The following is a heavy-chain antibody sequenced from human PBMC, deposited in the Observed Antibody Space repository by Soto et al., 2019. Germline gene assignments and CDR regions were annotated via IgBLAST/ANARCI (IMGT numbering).Heavy chain of an antibody. CDR3: ARTSYSGSYYFDY. D-gene: IGHD1-26*01. V-gene: IGHV3-30-3*01. Sequence: GGSLRLSCAASGFTFSSYAMHWVRQAPGKGLEWVAVISYDGSNKYYADSVKGRFTISRDNSKNTLYLQMNSLRAEDTAVYYCARTSYSGSYYFDYWGQGTLVTVSS. CDR2: ISYDGSNK. CDR1: GFTFSSYA. J-gene: IGHJ4*02.